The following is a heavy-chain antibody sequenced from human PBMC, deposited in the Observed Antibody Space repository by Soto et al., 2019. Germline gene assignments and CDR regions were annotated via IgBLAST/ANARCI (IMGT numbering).Heavy chain of an antibody. CDR3: ARDRITMVRGVTSSYGMDV. CDR2: IWYDGSNK. V-gene: IGHV3-33*01. D-gene: IGHD3-10*01. Sequence: GGSLRLSCASSGFTFSSYGMHCVRQAPGKGLEWVAVIWYDGSNKYYADSVKGRFTISRDNSKNTLYLQMNSLRAEDTAVYYCARDRITMVRGVTSSYGMDVWGQGTTVTVSS. J-gene: IGHJ6*02. CDR1: GFTFSSYG.